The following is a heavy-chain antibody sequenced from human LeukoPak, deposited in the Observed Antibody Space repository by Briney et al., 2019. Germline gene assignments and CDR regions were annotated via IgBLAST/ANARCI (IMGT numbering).Heavy chain of an antibody. CDR2: ISSSSTYT. D-gene: IGHD6-13*01. CDR1: GFTFSDYY. CDR3: AREPSKQHLDI. J-gene: IGHJ4*02. Sequence: GGSLRLSCEASGFTFSDYYMTWIRQAPGKGLERVSYISSSSTYTNYADSVKGRFTISRDNAKNSLYLQMNSLRAEDTAVYYCAREPSKQHLDIWGQGTLVTVSS. V-gene: IGHV3-11*06.